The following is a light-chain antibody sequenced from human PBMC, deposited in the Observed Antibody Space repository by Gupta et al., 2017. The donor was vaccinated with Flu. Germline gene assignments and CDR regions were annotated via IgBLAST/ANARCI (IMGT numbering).Light chain of an antibody. V-gene: IGKV2D-29*01. CDR2: GVS. Sequence: GTPGQPASIACKARQCLLQSERKTYLEWYLQKPGQPPQLLIYGVSNRFSGVPDRFSGSGSGTDCTLKISRVEAEDVGVYYCMQSIQPPHTFGGGTKVEIK. CDR1: QCLLQSERKTY. CDR3: MQSIQPPHT. J-gene: IGKJ4*02.